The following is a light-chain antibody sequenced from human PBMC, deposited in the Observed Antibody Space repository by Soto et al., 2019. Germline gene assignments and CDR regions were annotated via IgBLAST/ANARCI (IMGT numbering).Light chain of an antibody. V-gene: IGKV3-20*01. CDR1: QSVSSSH. CDR2: GAS. J-gene: IGKJ2*01. CDR3: QQYGSSSGT. Sequence: EIVLTQSPGPLSLPPGERATLSCRASQSVSSSHIAWYQQKPGQAPRLLIYGASNTATGIPDRFNGSGSGTDFTLTISRLEHEDSAVYYCQQYGSSSGTFGQGTKLEIK.